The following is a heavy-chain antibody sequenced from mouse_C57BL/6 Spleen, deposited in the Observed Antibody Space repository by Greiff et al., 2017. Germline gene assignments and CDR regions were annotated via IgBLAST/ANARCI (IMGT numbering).Heavy chain of an antibody. CDR2: IWSDGST. J-gene: IGHJ4*01. D-gene: IGHD2-3*01. Sequence: VKLMESGPGLVAPSQSLSITCTVSGFSLTSYGVHWVRQPPGKGLEWLVVIWSDGSTTYNSALKSRLSISKDNSKSQVFLKMNSLQTDDTAMYYCARHDEGYYAMDYWGQGTSVTVSS. V-gene: IGHV2-6-1*01. CDR3: ARHDEGYYAMDY. CDR1: GFSLTSYG.